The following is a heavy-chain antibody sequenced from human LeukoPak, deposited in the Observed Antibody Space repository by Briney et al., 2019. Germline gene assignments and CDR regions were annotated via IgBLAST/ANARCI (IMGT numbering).Heavy chain of an antibody. J-gene: IGHJ5*02. Sequence: ASVKVSCKASGYIFTNYGISWVRQAPGQGLEWMGWISTNKGNTIYAQKFQGRVTMTRNTSISTAYMELSSLRSEDTAVYYCATGLDSYSGLPWGQGTLVTVSS. CDR1: GYIFTNYG. CDR2: ISTNKGNT. CDR3: ATGLDSYSGLP. D-gene: IGHD1-26*01. V-gene: IGHV1-8*02.